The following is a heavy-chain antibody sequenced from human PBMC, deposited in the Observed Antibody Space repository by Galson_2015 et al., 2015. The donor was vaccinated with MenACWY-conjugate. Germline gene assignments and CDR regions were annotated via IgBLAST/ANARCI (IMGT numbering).Heavy chain of an antibody. CDR2: IVWRGNK. CDR3: ARMHIVLDATDAFDI. V-gene: IGHV2-70*11. Sequence: PALAKPTQTLTLTCTFSGFSLSTCGMCIYWVRQPPGKALEWLARIVWRGNKYYTTSLKTRLTISKDTSTNQVVLTMSNVDPVDTATYYCARMHIVLDATDAFDIWGQGTMVTVSS. CDR1: GFSLSTCGMC. D-gene: IGHD3-22*01. J-gene: IGHJ3*02.